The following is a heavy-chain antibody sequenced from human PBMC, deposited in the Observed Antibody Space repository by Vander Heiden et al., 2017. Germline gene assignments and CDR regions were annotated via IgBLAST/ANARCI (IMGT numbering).Heavy chain of an antibody. J-gene: IGHJ4*02. CDR3: ARDSTHRREVDY. D-gene: IGHD1-26*01. V-gene: IGHV3-21*01. Sequence: DVQPLESGAGLDKPGVSLRLSCAASAFPFSSYSMNWVRQAPGKGLEWVSSISSSSSNIYYADSVKGRFTISRDNAKNSLYLQMNSLRAEETAVYYCARDSTHRREVDYWGQGTLVTVSS. CDR2: ISSSSSNI. CDR1: AFPFSSYS.